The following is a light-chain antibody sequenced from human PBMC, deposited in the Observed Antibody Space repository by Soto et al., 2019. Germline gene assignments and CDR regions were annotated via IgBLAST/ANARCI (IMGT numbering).Light chain of an antibody. J-gene: IGLJ1*01. CDR2: LEGSGSY. CDR3: ETWDSNTHGA. V-gene: IGLV4-60*03. CDR1: SGHSSYI. Sequence: QSVLTQSSSASASLGSSVKLTCTLSSGHSSYIIAWHQQQPGKAPRYLMKLEGSGSYNKGSGVPDRFSGSSSGADRYLTISNLQSEDEADYYCETWDSNTHGAFGTGTKVTVL.